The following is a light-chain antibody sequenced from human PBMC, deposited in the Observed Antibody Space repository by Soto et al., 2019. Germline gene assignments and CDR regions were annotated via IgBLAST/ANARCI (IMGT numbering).Light chain of an antibody. Sequence: EIVLAQSPGTLSLSPGERATLSCRASQSVTNSFLAWYQQKPGQAPRLLIYGASRRATGIPDRFTGSGSGTDFPLTISRLAPEDFAVYYCQQYVSSPWAFGQGTKVEI. CDR2: GAS. V-gene: IGKV3-20*01. CDR1: QSVTNSF. CDR3: QQYVSSPWA. J-gene: IGKJ1*01.